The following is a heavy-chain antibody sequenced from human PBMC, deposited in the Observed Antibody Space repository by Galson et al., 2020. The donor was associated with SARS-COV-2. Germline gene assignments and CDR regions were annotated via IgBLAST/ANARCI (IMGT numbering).Heavy chain of an antibody. D-gene: IGHD3-10*01. Sequence: GGTLSLSCVASGVTFSRYGMSWVRQAPGQGLDWVATTSATTYYADNVRRRLIISRDESKNTLYLQMNRLSADDTAVYYCAKDLVRGIGYMDVWGPGTTVTVSS. CDR2: TSATT. CDR3: AKDLVRGIGYMDV. CDR1: GVTFSRYG. V-gene: IGHV3-23*01. J-gene: IGHJ6*02.